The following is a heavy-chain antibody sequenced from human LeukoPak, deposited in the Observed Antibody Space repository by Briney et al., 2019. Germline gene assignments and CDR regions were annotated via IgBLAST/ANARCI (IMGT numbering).Heavy chain of an antibody. CDR2: IYTSGST. Sequence: SETLSLTCTVSGGSISSGSYYWSWIRQPAGKGLEWIGRIYTSGSTNYNPSLKSRVTISVDTSKNQFSLKLSSVTAADTAVYYCARYYYGSGSSYFDYWGQGTLVTVSS. CDR1: GGSISSGSYY. CDR3: ARYYYGSGSSYFDY. D-gene: IGHD3-10*01. J-gene: IGHJ4*02. V-gene: IGHV4-61*02.